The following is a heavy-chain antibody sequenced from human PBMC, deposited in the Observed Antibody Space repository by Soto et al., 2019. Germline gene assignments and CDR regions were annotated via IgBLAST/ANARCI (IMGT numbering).Heavy chain of an antibody. CDR1: GGSISTGGYY. CDR3: ARMGRWDIVEGWFAP. J-gene: IGHJ5*02. Sequence: QVQLQESGPGLVKPSQTLSLTCTVSGGSISTGGYYWSWIRQHPGKGLEWIGYIYYSGSTSYNPSLKSRVTISFDTSKNQFSLERSSVTAADTSVYYCARMGRWDIVEGWFAPWGQGTLVTVTS. V-gene: IGHV4-31*03. CDR2: IYYSGST. D-gene: IGHD2-15*01.